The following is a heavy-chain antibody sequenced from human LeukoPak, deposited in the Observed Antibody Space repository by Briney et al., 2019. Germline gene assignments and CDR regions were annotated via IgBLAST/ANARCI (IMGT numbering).Heavy chain of an antibody. CDR1: GGSISSYY. J-gene: IGHJ4*02. V-gene: IGHV3-7*01. CDR3: ARSNDILTGYYPWYFDY. CDR2: IKQDGSEK. Sequence: SSETLSLTCTVSGGSISSYYWSWIRQPPGKGLEWVANIKQDGSEKYYVDSVKGRFTISRDNAKNSLYLQMNSLRAEDTAVYYCARSNDILTGYYPWYFDYWGQGTLVTVSS. D-gene: IGHD3-9*01.